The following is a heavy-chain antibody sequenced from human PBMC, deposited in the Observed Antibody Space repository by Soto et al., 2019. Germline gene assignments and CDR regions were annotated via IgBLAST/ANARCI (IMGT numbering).Heavy chain of an antibody. D-gene: IGHD2-15*01. J-gene: IGHJ4*02. CDR2: INPSGGST. V-gene: IGHV1-46*01. CDR1: GYTFTSYY. CDR3: ARIISGGHFDF. Sequence: GASVKVSCKASGYTFTSYYIHWVRQAPGQGLEWMGVINPSGGSTTYAQKFQGRATMTRDTSTSTVYMELSSLRSDDTAVYYCARIISGGHFDFWGQGTLVTVS.